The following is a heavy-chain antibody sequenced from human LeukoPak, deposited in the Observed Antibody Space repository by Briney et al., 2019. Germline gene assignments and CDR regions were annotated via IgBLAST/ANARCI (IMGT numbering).Heavy chain of an antibody. J-gene: IGHJ4*02. Sequence: SVKVSCKASGGTFSSYAISWVRQAPGQGLEWMGGIIPIFGTASYAQKFQGRVTITADESTSTAYMELSSLRSEDTAVYYCATQRWWARYCSSTSCPTYYFDYWGQGTLVTVSS. CDR1: GGTFSSYA. D-gene: IGHD2-2*01. CDR2: IIPIFGTA. CDR3: ATQRWWARYCSSTSCPTYYFDY. V-gene: IGHV1-69*13.